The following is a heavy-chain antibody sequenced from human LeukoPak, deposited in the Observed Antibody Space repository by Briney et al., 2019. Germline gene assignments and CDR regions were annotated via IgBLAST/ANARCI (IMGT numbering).Heavy chain of an antibody. CDR2: INPSGGST. Sequence: ASVKVSCKASGYTFAIYYIHWVRQAPGQGLEWMGIINPSGGSTSYTQKFQGRLTMTRDTSTSTVYMEPSSLRSEDTVVYYCARAKGLFDHWGQGTLVTVSS. CDR3: ARAKGLFDH. CDR1: GYTFAIYY. V-gene: IGHV1-46*01. J-gene: IGHJ4*02.